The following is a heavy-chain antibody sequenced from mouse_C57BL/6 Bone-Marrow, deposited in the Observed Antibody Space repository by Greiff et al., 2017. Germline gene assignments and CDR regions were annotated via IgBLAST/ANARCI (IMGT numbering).Heavy chain of an antibody. V-gene: IGHV2-2*01. Sequence: VKLVESGPGLVQPSQSLSITCTVSGFSLTSYGVHWVRQSPGKGLEWLGVIWSGGSTDYNAAFISRLSISKDNSKSQVFFKMNSLQADDTAIYYCARNEGPTRYAMDYWGQGTSVTVSS. CDR1: GFSLTSYG. CDR3: ARNEGPTRYAMDY. J-gene: IGHJ4*01. CDR2: IWSGGST.